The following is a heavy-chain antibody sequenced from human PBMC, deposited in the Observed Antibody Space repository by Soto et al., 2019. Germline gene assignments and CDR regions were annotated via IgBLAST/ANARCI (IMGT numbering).Heavy chain of an antibody. CDR1: GYIFTSYY. CDR2: INPFDGSR. CDR3: SRVDPGETSPFDH. Sequence: ASVKVSCRASGYIFTSYYIHWVRQAPGQGLEWMGWINPFDGSRMFAQSFQGRVTMTRDTSTSTVYMEVSSLRSEDTAVYYCSRVDPGETSPFDHWG. D-gene: IGHD3-10*01. J-gene: IGHJ4*01. V-gene: IGHV1-46*03.